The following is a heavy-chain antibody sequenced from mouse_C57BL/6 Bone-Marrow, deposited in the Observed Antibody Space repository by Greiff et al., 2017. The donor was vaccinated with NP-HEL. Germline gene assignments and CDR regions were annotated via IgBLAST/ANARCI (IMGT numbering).Heavy chain of an antibody. CDR1: GYTFTSYW. D-gene: IGHD4-1*02. CDR3: ASPTGTDWYCEV. CDR2: IDPSDSYT. V-gene: IGHV1-50*01. J-gene: IGHJ1*03. Sequence: QVQLQQPGAELVKPGASVKLSCKASGYTFTSYWMQWVKQRPGQGLEWIGEIDPSDSYTNYNQKFKGKATLTVDTSSSTAYMQLSSLTSEDSAVYYCASPTGTDWYCEVWGTGTTVTVSS.